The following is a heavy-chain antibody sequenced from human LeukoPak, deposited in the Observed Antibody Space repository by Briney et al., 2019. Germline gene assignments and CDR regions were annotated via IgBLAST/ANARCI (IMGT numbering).Heavy chain of an antibody. CDR1: GDSISGYY. J-gene: IGHJ4*02. Sequence: SETLSLTCSVSGDSISGYYWSWIRQAAGKGLEWIGRIYTSGSTKYNPSLKSRVTMSVDTSKNQFSLKVRSVTAADTAVYYCARSEITIFGVVTDDYWGQGTLVTVSS. V-gene: IGHV4-4*07. CDR3: ARSEITIFGVVTDDY. CDR2: IYTSGST. D-gene: IGHD3-3*01.